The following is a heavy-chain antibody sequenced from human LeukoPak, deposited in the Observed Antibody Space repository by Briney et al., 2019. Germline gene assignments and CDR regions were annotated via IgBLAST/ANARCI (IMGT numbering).Heavy chain of an antibody. Sequence: SETLSLTCTVSGGSISSYYWSWIRQSPGKGLEWIGYIDNSGSTKYNPSLKSPVTISEDTSKKQLSLKQSSVTAADTAVYYCARTRYCISTSCYADYWGQGTLVTVSS. J-gene: IGHJ4*02. CDR2: IDNSGST. D-gene: IGHD2-2*01. V-gene: IGHV4-59*08. CDR3: ARTRYCISTSCYADY. CDR1: GGSISSYY.